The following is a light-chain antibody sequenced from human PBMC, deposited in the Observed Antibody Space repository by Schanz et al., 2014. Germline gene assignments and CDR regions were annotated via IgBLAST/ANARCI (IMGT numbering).Light chain of an antibody. Sequence: QSALTQPPSASGSPGQSVTISCTGTSSDVGGHNYVSWYQQHPGKSPKLMISEVNKRPSGVPDRFFGSKSGTSASLAISGLQAEDEADYYCQSYDSSLNGLYVFGTGTKLTVL. CDR3: QSYDSSLNGLYV. V-gene: IGLV2-8*01. CDR2: EVN. J-gene: IGLJ1*01. CDR1: SSDVGGHNY.